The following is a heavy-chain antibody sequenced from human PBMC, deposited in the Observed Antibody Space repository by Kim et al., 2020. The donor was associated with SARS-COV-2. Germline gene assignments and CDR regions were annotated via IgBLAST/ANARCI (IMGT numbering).Heavy chain of an antibody. CDR3: AKSGLVSRTYFPYYFDS. V-gene: IGHV3-23*01. D-gene: IGHD3-10*01. J-gene: IGHJ4*02. CDR2: ISGSGGST. CDR1: GFTFSSYV. Sequence: GGSLRLSCEASGFTFSSYVMSWVRQTPGKGLEWVSAISGSGGSTYYADSVKGRFTISRDNSKNTPSLQMDSLRAEDTAVYYCAKSGLVSRTYFPYYFDSWGQGTLVTVSS.